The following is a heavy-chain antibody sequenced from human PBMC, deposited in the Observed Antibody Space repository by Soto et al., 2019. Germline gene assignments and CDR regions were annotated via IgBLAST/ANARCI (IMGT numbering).Heavy chain of an antibody. CDR2: IYHSGTT. Sequence: SETLSLTCAVSGDSISSGYHWAWIRQPPGKGLEWVASIYHSGTTYYNPSLTSRVTISVDTSKNQFSLKLSSVTAADTAVYYCARVGGQLLVDYYYGMDVWGQGTTVTVS. D-gene: IGHD6-6*01. J-gene: IGHJ6*02. CDR1: GDSISSGYH. V-gene: IGHV4-38-2*01. CDR3: ARVGGQLLVDYYYGMDV.